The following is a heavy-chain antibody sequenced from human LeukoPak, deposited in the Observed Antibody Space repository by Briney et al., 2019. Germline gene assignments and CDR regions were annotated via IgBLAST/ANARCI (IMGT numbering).Heavy chain of an antibody. J-gene: IGHJ4*02. D-gene: IGHD2-21*02. CDR2: INHRGNT. V-gene: IGHV4-34*01. CDR3: ARSFCGDTDCYSYDY. Sequence: PSETLSLTCAVYGGSFSGYDWSWIRQPPGKGLEWIGEINHRGNTNYNPSLKSRVTISGDTSKKQFSLKLSSATAADTAVYYCARSFCGDTDCYSYDYWGRGTLVTVSS. CDR1: GGSFSGYD.